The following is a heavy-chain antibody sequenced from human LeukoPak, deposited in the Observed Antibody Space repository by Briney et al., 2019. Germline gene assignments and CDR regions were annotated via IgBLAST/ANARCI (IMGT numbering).Heavy chain of an antibody. Sequence: GGSLRLSCAASGFTFSSYAMNWVREAPGKGLEWVSAISGSGGSTYYADSVKGRFTISRDNSKNTLYLQMNSLRAEDTAVYYCAFRGRVTMIVETFDYWGQGTLVTVSS. D-gene: IGHD3-22*01. V-gene: IGHV3-23*01. CDR2: ISGSGGST. CDR1: GFTFSSYA. CDR3: AFRGRVTMIVETFDY. J-gene: IGHJ4*02.